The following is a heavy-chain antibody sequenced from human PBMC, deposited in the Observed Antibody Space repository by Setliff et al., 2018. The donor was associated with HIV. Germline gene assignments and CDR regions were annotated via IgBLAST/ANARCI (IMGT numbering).Heavy chain of an antibody. V-gene: IGHV4-59*08. J-gene: IGHJ4*02. CDR2: IYYTGTT. D-gene: IGHD3-10*01. Sequence: GSLRLSCAASGFSFNNAWRSWVRQPPGKGLEWIGHIYYTGTTNYNTSLKSRVTISIDTSKSQFSLRLRSVTATDTAVYYCARQASSGLRDVYFDYWGQGTLVTVSS. CDR1: GFSFNNAW. CDR3: ARQASSGLRDVYFDY.